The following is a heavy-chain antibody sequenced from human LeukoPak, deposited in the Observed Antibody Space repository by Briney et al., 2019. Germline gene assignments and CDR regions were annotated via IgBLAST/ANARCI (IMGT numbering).Heavy chain of an antibody. CDR2: ISAYNGNT. CDR3: ATDPRFLEWLPALDY. D-gene: IGHD3-3*01. Sequence: ASVKVSCKASGYTFTSYGISWVRQAPGQGLEWMGWISAYNGNTNYAQKLQGRVTMTTDTSTSTAYMELRSLRSEDTAVYYCATDPRFLEWLPALDYWGQGTLVTVSS. J-gene: IGHJ4*02. CDR1: GYTFTSYG. V-gene: IGHV1-18*01.